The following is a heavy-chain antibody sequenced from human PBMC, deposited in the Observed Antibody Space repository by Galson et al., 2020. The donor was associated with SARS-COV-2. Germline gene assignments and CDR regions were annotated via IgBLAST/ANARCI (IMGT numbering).Heavy chain of an antibody. CDR2: ISGSGGST. V-gene: IGHV3-23*01. CDR1: GFTFSSYA. CDR3: AKGLLYRLDCGGDCPDAFDI. D-gene: IGHD2-21*01. Sequence: GESLKISCAASGFTFSSYAMSWVRQAPGKGLEWVSAISGSGGSTYYADSVKGRFTISRDNSKNTLYLQMNSLRAEDTAVYYCAKGLLYRLDCGGDCPDAFDIWGQGTMVTVSS. J-gene: IGHJ3*02.